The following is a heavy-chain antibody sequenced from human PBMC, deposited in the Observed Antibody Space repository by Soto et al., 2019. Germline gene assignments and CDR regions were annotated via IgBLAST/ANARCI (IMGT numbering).Heavy chain of an antibody. V-gene: IGHV3-74*01. Sequence: GGSLRLSCAASGFSFSTYWMEWVRQAPGKGLVWVSRINSDGSSTNYADSVEGRFTISRDNAKNTLYLQMNSLRADDTAVYYCARFSSGWSPHGMDVWGQGTTVTVSS. CDR1: GFSFSTYW. D-gene: IGHD6-19*01. CDR3: ARFSSGWSPHGMDV. J-gene: IGHJ6*02. CDR2: INSDGSST.